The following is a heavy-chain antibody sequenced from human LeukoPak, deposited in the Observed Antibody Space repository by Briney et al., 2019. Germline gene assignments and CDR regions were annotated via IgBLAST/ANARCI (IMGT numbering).Heavy chain of an antibody. CDR2: INPSGGST. CDR3: ARDISVAEITMIVVVPGY. Sequence: ASVKVSCKASGYTFTNYYMHWVRQAPGQGLEWMGIINPSGGSTSYAQKFQGRVTMTRDTSTSTVYMELSSLRSEDTAVYYCARDISVAEITMIVVVPGYWGQGTLVTVSS. D-gene: IGHD3-22*01. V-gene: IGHV1-46*01. J-gene: IGHJ4*02. CDR1: GYTFTNYY.